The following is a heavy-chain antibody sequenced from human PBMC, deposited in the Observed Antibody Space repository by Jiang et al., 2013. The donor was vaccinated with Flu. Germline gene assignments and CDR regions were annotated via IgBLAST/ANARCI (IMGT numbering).Heavy chain of an antibody. D-gene: IGHD3-22*01. CDR3: ARDPARNYYDSSGSRYDAFDI. Sequence: SVKVSCKASGYTFTSYGISWVRQAPGQGLEWMGWISAYNGNTNYAQKLQGRVTMTTDTSTSTAYMELRSLRSDDTAVYYCARDPARNYYDSSGSRYDAFDIWGQGTMVTVSS. V-gene: IGHV1-18*01. CDR2: ISAYNGNT. J-gene: IGHJ3*02. CDR1: GYTFTSYG.